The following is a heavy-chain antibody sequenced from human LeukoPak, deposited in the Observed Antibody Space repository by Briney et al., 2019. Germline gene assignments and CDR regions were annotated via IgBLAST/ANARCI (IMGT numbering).Heavy chain of an antibody. V-gene: IGHV4-34*01. CDR2: INHSGST. CDR3: ARGDRRPHYSGFDY. D-gene: IGHD2-15*01. CDR1: GGSFSGYY. J-gene: IGHJ4*02. Sequence: SETLSLTCAVYGGSFSGYYWSWIRQPPGKGLEWIGEINHSGSTNYNPSLKSRVTISVDTSKNQFSLKLSPVTAADTAVYYCARGDRRPHYSGFDYWGQGTLVTVSS.